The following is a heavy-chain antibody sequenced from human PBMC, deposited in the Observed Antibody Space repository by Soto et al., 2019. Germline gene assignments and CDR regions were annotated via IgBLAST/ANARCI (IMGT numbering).Heavy chain of an antibody. CDR2: ISLSGGST. J-gene: IGHJ4*02. V-gene: IGHV3-23*01. D-gene: IGHD6-19*01. CDR1: GFTFNSYA. Sequence: GGSLRLSCAASGFTFNSYAMSWVRQAPGKGLEWVSGISLSGGSTYYADSVKGRFTISRDNPMNKLYLQMNSLRAEDTAVYYCAKSSGYTSGWYGYWGQGTLVTVSS. CDR3: AKSSGYTSGWYGY.